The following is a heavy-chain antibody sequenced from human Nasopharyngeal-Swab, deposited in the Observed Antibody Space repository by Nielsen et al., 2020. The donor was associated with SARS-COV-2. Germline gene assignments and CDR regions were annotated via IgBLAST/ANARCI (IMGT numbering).Heavy chain of an antibody. Sequence: GGSLRLSFAASGFIFDDFAMHWVRQLPGKGLEWVAGVNWKGDTFVYADSVKGRFTISRDNAKNSIFLQMNALRSEDTAFYYCAKDRGDSFSGRTYFDPWGQGTLVTVSS. CDR1: GFIFDDFA. V-gene: IGHV3-9*01. CDR2: VNWKGDTF. CDR3: AKDRGDSFSGRTYFDP. J-gene: IGHJ5*02. D-gene: IGHD2-21*02.